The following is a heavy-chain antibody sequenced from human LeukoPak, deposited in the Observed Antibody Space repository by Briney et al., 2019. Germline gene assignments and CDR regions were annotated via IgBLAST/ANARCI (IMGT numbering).Heavy chain of an antibody. V-gene: IGHV3-48*02. J-gene: IGHJ4*02. CDR2: ISISSSTI. Sequence: GGSLRLSCAASGFSFSTYGMNWVRQAPGKGLEWLSYISISSSTIYYADSVKGRFTISRDNAKNSLYLQMNSLRDEDTAVYYCAKGLLPDYWGQGTLVTVSS. CDR1: GFSFSTYG. D-gene: IGHD2-15*01. CDR3: AKGLLPDY.